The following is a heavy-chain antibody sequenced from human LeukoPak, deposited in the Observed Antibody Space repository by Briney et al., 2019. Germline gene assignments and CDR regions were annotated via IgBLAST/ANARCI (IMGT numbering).Heavy chain of an antibody. CDR3: ARIRHSSGWAFDY. V-gene: IGHV4-39*01. Sequence: SETLSLTCTVSGGSISSGDYYWSWIRQPPGKGLEWIGEINHRGSTNYNPSLESRVTISVDTSKKQFSLKVNSVTVADAAVYYCARIRHSSGWAFDYWGHGTLVTVSS. CDR1: GGSISSGDYY. CDR2: INHRGST. D-gene: IGHD6-19*01. J-gene: IGHJ4*01.